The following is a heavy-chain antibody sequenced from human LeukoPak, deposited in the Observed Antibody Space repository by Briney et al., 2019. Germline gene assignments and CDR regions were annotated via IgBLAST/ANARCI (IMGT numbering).Heavy chain of an antibody. CDR3: AKGRWGLTINNFDI. CDR2: ISDRGDST. CDR1: GFSLTAYA. J-gene: IGHJ3*02. D-gene: IGHD3-9*01. V-gene: IGHV3-23*01. Sequence: GGSLRLSCAASGFSLTAYAMGWVRQAPGKGLEWVSVISDRGDSTHYAGSVQGRFTISRDSSSNTLYLQMNSLRGEDTAVYYCAKGRWGLTINNFDIWGQGTMVTVSS.